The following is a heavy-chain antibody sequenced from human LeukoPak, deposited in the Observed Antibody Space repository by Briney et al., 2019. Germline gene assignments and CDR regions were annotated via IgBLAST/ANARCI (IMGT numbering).Heavy chain of an antibody. CDR3: ATGVNIYYYYGMDV. J-gene: IGHJ6*02. CDR1: GFTFSTYA. V-gene: IGHV3-23*01. CDR2: ISGSGGSR. D-gene: IGHD1/OR15-1a*01. Sequence: GGSLRLSRVASGFTFSTYAMNWVRQAPRKGLEWVSVISGSGGSRREYADSVKGRFTISRDNSKNTLFLQMNSLRAEDTAVYYCATGVNIYYYYGMDVWGQGTTVTVSS.